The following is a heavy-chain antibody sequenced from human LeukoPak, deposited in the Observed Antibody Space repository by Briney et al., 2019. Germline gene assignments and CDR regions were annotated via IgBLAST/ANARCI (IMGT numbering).Heavy chain of an antibody. Sequence: GGPLRLSCATSGFTISCFWMHWGRQPPGKGLVWVSRFNSDGTDTNNADFERRRITISRDNTKNTVYLQMNNLGAEDTAVYYCARGAWVYSDHFDNWGQGALVTVSS. D-gene: IGHD2-8*01. J-gene: IGHJ4*02. CDR2: FNSDGTDT. V-gene: IGHV3-74*01. CDR3: ARGAWVYSDHFDN. CDR1: GFTISCFW.